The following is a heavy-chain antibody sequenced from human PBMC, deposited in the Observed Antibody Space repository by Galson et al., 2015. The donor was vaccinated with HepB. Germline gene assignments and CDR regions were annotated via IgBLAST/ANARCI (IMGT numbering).Heavy chain of an antibody. V-gene: IGHV3-30-3*01. Sequence: SLRLSCAASGFTFSNYAMHWVRQAPGKGLEWVAVISYDGSNKYYADSVKGRFTISRDNSKNTLYLQMNSLRAEDTAVYYCARDRIKRAQYSSGWRGWFDPWGQGTLVTVSS. D-gene: IGHD6-19*01. CDR2: ISYDGSNK. CDR3: ARDRIKRAQYSSGWRGWFDP. J-gene: IGHJ5*02. CDR1: GFTFSNYA.